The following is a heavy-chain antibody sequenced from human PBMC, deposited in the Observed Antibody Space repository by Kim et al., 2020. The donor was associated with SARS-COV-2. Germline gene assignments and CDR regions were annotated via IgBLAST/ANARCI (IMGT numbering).Heavy chain of an antibody. CDR1: GFTFSSYW. Sequence: GGSLRLSCAASGFTFSSYWMSWVRQAPGKGLEWVANIKQDGSEKYYVDSVKGRFTISRDNAKNSLYLQMNSLRAEDTAVYYCARDSSSWYFPLNYYYYGMDVWGQGTTVTVSS. V-gene: IGHV3-7*03. J-gene: IGHJ6*02. D-gene: IGHD6-13*01. CDR3: ARDSSSWYFPLNYYYYGMDV. CDR2: IKQDGSEK.